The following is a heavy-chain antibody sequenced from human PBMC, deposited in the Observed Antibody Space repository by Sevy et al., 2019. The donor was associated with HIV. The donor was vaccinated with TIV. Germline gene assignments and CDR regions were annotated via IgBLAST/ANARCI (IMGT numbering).Heavy chain of an antibody. CDR3: ARLTTKPTSDLYGMDV. V-gene: IGHV1-2*02. D-gene: IGHD4-17*01. Sequence: ASVKVSCKASGYTFTDYYIHWVRQAPGQGLEWMAWIIPNDGVTNYAQRFQGGVTVTRDTSVSTAYMELRGLRYDDTAIYYCARLTTKPTSDLYGMDVWGQGTTVTVSS. J-gene: IGHJ6*02. CDR1: GYTFTDYY. CDR2: IIPNDGVT.